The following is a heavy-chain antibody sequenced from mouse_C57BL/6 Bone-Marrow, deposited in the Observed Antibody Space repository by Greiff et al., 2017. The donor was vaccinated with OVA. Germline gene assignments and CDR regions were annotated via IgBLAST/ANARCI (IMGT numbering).Heavy chain of an antibody. D-gene: IGHD2-3*01. V-gene: IGHV3-6*01. CDR3: ARERKTISKVYDGYSWFAY. Sequence: EVQLQESGPGLVKPSQSLSLTCSVTGYSITSGYYWNWIRQFPGNKLEWMGYISYDGSNNYNPSLKNRISITRETSKNQFFLKLNSVTTEDTATYYCARERKTISKVYDGYSWFAYWGQGTLVTVSA. J-gene: IGHJ3*01. CDR1: GYSITSGYY. CDR2: ISYDGSN.